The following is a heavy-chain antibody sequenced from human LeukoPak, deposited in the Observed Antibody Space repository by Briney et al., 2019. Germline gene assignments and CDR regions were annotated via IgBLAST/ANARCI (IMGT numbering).Heavy chain of an antibody. J-gene: IGHJ6*03. CDR3: AKDIGGSYYYYYMDV. CDR2: IRYDGSNK. V-gene: IGHV3-30*02. CDR1: GFTVSSNY. Sequence: PGGSLRLSCAASGFTVSSNYMSWVRQAPGKGLEWVAFIRYDGSNKYYADSVKGRFTISRDNSKNTLYLQMNSLRAEDTAVYYCAKDIGGSYYYYYMDVWGKGTTVTVSS. D-gene: IGHD3-16*01.